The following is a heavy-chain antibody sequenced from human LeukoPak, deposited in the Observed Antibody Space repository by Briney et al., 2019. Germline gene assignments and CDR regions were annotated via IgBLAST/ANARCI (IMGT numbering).Heavy chain of an antibody. CDR3: AREGGYDILTGYQDY. CDR2: INPNNGDT. V-gene: IGHV1-2*02. Sequence: ASVNVSCKASGYIFTTYFIHWVRQAPGQGLEWVGWINPNNGDTNYVQKFQGRVTMTRDTSISTAYMELTRLRSDGTAVYYCAREGGYDILTGYQDYWGQGTLVTVSS. D-gene: IGHD3-9*01. CDR1: GYIFTTYF. J-gene: IGHJ4*02.